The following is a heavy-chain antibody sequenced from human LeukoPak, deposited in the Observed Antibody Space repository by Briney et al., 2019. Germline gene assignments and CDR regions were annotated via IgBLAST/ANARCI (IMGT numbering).Heavy chain of an antibody. V-gene: IGHV3-23*01. Sequence: PGGSLRLSCAASGFTFSSYAMSWVRQAPGKGLEWVSSISGSGGSTYYADSVKGRFSISRDNSKNTLYLQMNSLRAEDTAVYYCAKGLGRWLQKGNWFDPWGQGTLVTVSS. D-gene: IGHD5-24*01. CDR1: GFTFSSYA. J-gene: IGHJ5*02. CDR2: ISGSGGST. CDR3: AKGLGRWLQKGNWFDP.